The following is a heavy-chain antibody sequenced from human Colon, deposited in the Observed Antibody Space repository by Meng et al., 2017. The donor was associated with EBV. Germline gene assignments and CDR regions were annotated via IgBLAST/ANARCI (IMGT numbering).Heavy chain of an antibody. Sequence: QAQLVQPGAEVKKXXAXVKVSCKASGYTFIDYYMHWVRQAPGQGLEWMGIIHPSGGSTSYAQKFQGRVTMTRDTSTSTVYMELSSLRSEDTAVYYCARAAGSFGYWGQGTLVTVSS. V-gene: IGHV1-46*01. CDR3: ARAAGSFGY. CDR1: GYTFIDYY. CDR2: IHPSGGST. J-gene: IGHJ4*02. D-gene: IGHD3-10*01.